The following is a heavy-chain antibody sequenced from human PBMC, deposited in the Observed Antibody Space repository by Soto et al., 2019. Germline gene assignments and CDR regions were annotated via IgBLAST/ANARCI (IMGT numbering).Heavy chain of an antibody. CDR3: SRAVGGFTCGYPDY. V-gene: IGHV2-70*01. Sequence: SGPTLVNPTQTLTLTCTFSGFSLSTTGMCVSWIHRPPGKALEWLALIDWADDKYYSTSLKTRLTISKDTSKNQVVLTMTNVEPVDTATYFCSRAVGGFTCGYPDYWGQGTLVTVSS. J-gene: IGHJ4*02. CDR2: IDWADDK. CDR1: GFSLSTTGMC. D-gene: IGHD5-18*01.